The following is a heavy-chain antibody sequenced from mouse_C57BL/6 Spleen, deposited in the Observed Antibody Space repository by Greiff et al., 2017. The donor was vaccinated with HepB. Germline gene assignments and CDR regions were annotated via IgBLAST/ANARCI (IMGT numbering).Heavy chain of an antibody. CDR1: GFTFSSYT. V-gene: IGHV5-9*01. CDR3: ARQSRHNEAWFAY. D-gene: IGHD1-3*01. Sequence: EVQGVESGGGLVKPGGSLKLSCAASGFTFSSYTMSWVRQTPEKRLEGVATISGGGGNTYYPDSVKGRFTISRDNAKNTLYLQMSSLRSEDTALYYCARQSRHNEAWFAYWGQGTLVTVSA. J-gene: IGHJ3*01. CDR2: ISGGGGNT.